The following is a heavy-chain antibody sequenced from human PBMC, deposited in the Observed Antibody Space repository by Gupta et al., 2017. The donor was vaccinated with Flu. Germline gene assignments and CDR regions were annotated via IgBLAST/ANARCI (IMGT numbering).Heavy chain of an antibody. CDR2: ISGSGGST. CDR3: AKVLDDILTGENYYFDY. D-gene: IGHD3-9*01. J-gene: IGHJ4*02. V-gene: IGHV3-23*01. Sequence: EVQLLESGGGLVQPGGSLRLSGAASGFTFSSYAMSWVRPAQGKGLEWVSAISGSGGSTYYADSVKGRFTISRDNSKNTLYLQMNSLRAEDTAVYYCAKVLDDILTGENYYFDYWGQGTLVTVSS. CDR1: GFTFSSYA.